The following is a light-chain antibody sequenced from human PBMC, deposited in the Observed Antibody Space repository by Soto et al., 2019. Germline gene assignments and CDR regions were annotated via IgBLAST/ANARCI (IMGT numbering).Light chain of an antibody. Sequence: TQPASVSGSPGQSITTSCSGTSSDVGSYNHVAWYQQFPGKTPKLIIYEVTYRPSGVSHRFSASKSGNTASLTISGLQAEDEADYYCISYTGSSTSYVFGTGTKVTVL. J-gene: IGLJ1*01. V-gene: IGLV2-14*01. CDR1: SSDVGSYNH. CDR2: EVT. CDR3: ISYTGSSTSYV.